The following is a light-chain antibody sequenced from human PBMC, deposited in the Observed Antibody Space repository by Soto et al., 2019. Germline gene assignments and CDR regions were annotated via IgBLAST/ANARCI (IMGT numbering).Light chain of an antibody. J-gene: IGLJ2*01. CDR1: SGYSNYK. CDR2: VGTGGIVG. CDR3: GADHGSGSSWGVV. V-gene: IGLV9-49*01. Sequence: QLVLTQPPSASASLGASVTLTCTLSSGYSNYKVDWYQQRPGKGPRFVMRVGTGGIVGSKGDGIPDRFSVLGSGLNRYLTIKNIQEEDESDYHCGADHGSGSSWGVVFGGGTKLTVL.